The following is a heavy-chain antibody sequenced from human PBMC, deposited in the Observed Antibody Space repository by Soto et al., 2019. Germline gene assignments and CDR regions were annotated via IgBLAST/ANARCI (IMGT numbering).Heavy chain of an antibody. CDR1: GFTFSSYA. Sequence: GGSLRLSCAASGFTFSSYAMSWVRQAPGKGLEWVSAISGSGGSTYYADSVKGRFTISRDNSKNTLYLQMNSLRAEDTAVYYCAKDWVEYSSSRTLAEYFQHWGQGTLVTVSS. J-gene: IGHJ1*01. D-gene: IGHD6-6*01. CDR2: ISGSGGST. V-gene: IGHV3-23*01. CDR3: AKDWVEYSSSRTLAEYFQH.